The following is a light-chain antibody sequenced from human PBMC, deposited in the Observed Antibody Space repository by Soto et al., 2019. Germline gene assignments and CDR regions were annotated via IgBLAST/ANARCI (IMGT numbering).Light chain of an antibody. V-gene: IGKV3-15*01. CDR3: QQYNNWPRT. Sequence: EIVLTQSPATLSLSPGERATLSCRASQSVSSNLAWYQQKPGQAPRLLIYGASTRATGIPARFSGSGSGTEFTLTISSLQSEDFAIYSCQQYNNWPRTFGQGTKVDI. CDR1: QSVSSN. CDR2: GAS. J-gene: IGKJ1*01.